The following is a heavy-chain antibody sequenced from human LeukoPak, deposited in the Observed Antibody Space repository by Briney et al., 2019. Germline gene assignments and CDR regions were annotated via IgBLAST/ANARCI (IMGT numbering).Heavy chain of an antibody. V-gene: IGHV3-48*02. CDR1: GFTFSTYS. Sequence: GGSLRLSCAASGFTFSTYSMNWVRQAPGKRLEWVSFISSSSSTIFYADSVKGRFTISRDNAENSLYLQMNSLRDEDTAVYYCAREAGDYGDPRREFHYWGQGTLVTVSS. D-gene: IGHD4-17*01. J-gene: IGHJ4*02. CDR2: ISSSSSTI. CDR3: AREAGDYGDPRREFHY.